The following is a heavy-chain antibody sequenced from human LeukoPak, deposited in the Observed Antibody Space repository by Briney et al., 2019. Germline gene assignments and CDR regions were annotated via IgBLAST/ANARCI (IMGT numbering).Heavy chain of an antibody. CDR1: DLTFSDIP. Sequence: PGGSLRLSFAASDLTFSDIPRNGVRRAQGRGLECISYISRSSDTIYYADSVKGRFTISRDNAKNSVYLQMNSLRDEDTAVYYCARGSSAPDYWGQGTLVTVSS. CDR2: ISRSSDTI. CDR3: ARGSSAPDY. V-gene: IGHV3-48*02. D-gene: IGHD6-25*01. J-gene: IGHJ4*02.